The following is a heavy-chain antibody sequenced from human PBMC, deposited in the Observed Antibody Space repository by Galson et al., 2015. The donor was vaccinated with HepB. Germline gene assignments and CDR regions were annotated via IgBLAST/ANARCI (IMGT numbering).Heavy chain of an antibody. Sequence: SVKVSCKASGGTFSSYAISWVRQAPGQGLEWMGGIIPIFGTANYAQKFQGRVTITADESTSTAYMELSSPRSEDTAVYYCARDPGAYYGSGSYYYMDVWGKGTTVTVSS. J-gene: IGHJ6*03. V-gene: IGHV1-69*13. CDR3: ARDPGAYYGSGSYYYMDV. CDR2: IIPIFGTA. CDR1: GGTFSSYA. D-gene: IGHD3-10*01.